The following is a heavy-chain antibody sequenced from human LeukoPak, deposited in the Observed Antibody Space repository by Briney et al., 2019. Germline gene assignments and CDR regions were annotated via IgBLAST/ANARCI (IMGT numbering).Heavy chain of an antibody. CDR1: GRSFSGYY. Sequence: PSETLSLTCAVYGRSFSGYYWSWIRQPPGKGLEWIGEINHSGSTNYNPSLKSRVTISVDTSKNQFSLKLSSVTAADTAVYYCARAVAGNDFWGQGTLVTVSS. J-gene: IGHJ4*02. CDR3: ARAVAGNDF. V-gene: IGHV4-34*01. D-gene: IGHD6-19*01. CDR2: INHSGST.